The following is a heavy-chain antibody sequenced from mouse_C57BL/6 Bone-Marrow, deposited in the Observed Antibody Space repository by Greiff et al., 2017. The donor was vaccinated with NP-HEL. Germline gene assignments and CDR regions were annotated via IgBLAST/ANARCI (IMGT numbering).Heavy chain of an antibody. CDR3: ARYDYRFAY. J-gene: IGHJ3*01. CDR1: GYTFTSCW. D-gene: IGHD2-4*01. V-gene: IGHV1-50*01. Sequence: QVQLQQPGAELVKPGASVKLSCKASGYTFTSCWMQWVKQRPGQGLEWIGEIDPSDSYTNYNQKFKGKATLTVDTSSSTAYMQLSSLTSEDSAVYYCARYDYRFAYWGQGTLVTVSA. CDR2: IDPSDSYT.